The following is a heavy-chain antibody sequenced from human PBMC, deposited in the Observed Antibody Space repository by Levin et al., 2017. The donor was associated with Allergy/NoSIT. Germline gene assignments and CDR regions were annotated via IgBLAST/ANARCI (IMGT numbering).Heavy chain of an antibody. V-gene: IGHV4-59*08. CDR3: ARHAGGWRGEIDY. CDR2: IHYSGNT. Sequence: KSSETLSLTCTVSGGSISSYYWSWIRQPPGKGLEWIGYIHYSGNTNYNPSLRSRVTISVDTSKNQFSLNLSSVTAADTAVYYCARHAGGWRGEIDYWGQGTLVPVSS. CDR1: GGSISSYY. D-gene: IGHD6-19*01. J-gene: IGHJ4*02.